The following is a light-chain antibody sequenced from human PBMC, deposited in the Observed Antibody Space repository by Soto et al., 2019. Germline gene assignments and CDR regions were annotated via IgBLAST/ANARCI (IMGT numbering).Light chain of an antibody. CDR3: CSFKSSSTYV. CDR2: DVS. CDR1: GSDIGAYKY. J-gene: IGLJ1*01. Sequence: QSVLTQPASVSGSPGQSITISCTGTGSDIGAYKYVSWFQQHPGKAPKLMIYDVSNRPSGVSNRFSGSKSGNTASLTISGLQTEDEADYYCCSFKSSSTYVFGTGTKLTVL. V-gene: IGLV2-14*01.